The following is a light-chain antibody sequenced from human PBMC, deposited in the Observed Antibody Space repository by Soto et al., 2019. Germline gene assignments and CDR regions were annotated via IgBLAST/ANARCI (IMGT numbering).Light chain of an antibody. CDR3: QQYNKWLYT. CDR2: GAS. J-gene: IGKJ2*01. CDR1: QSVSGS. Sequence: EIVMTQSPATLSVSPGERATLSCRASQSVSGSLAWYQQKPGQAPRLLFYGASTRATGVPARFSGSGSGTEFTLTISSLQSEDFAVYYCQQYNKWLYTFGQGTMLEIK. V-gene: IGKV3-15*01.